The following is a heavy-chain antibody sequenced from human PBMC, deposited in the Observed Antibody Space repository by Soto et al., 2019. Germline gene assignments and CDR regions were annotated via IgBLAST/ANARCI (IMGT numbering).Heavy chain of an antibody. CDR1: GDSISNNY. D-gene: IGHD2-21*01. CDR2: ISYSGNT. Sequence: PSETLSLTCTVSGDSISNNYWSWIRQPPGKGLEWIGYISYSGNTNYNPSLKSRISISLDTPKNQFSLKLSSVTAADTAVYYCATAHRYCGGHCYGFDYWGQGTLVTVSS. V-gene: IGHV4-59*08. J-gene: IGHJ4*02. CDR3: ATAHRYCGGHCYGFDY.